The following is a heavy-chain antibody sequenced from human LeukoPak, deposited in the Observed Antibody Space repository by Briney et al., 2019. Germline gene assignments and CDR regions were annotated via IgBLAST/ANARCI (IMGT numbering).Heavy chain of an antibody. D-gene: IGHD6-25*01. CDR3: ARSRRFRDSGMDY. J-gene: IGHJ4*02. Sequence: GGSLRLSCAASGFTFSSYEMNWVRQAPGKGLEWVSYISSSGSTIYYADSVKGRFTISRDNSKNTLYLQMNSLRAEDTAVYYCARSRRFRDSGMDYWGQGTLVTVSS. CDR2: ISSSGSTI. V-gene: IGHV3-48*03. CDR1: GFTFSSYE.